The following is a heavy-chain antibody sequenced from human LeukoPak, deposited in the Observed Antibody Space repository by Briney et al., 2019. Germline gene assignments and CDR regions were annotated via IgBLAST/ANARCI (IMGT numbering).Heavy chain of an antibody. Sequence: ASVKVSCKASGYTFTSYDINWVRQATGQGLEWMGWMNPISGYTGNAQKFQGRVTMARDTSISTAYMELSSVTSEDTAVYYCARGNRLYTSSWSSLAFDIWGQGTMVTVSS. CDR1: GYTFTSYD. CDR2: MNPISGYT. V-gene: IGHV1-8*01. CDR3: ARGNRLYTSSWSSLAFDI. J-gene: IGHJ3*02. D-gene: IGHD6-13*01.